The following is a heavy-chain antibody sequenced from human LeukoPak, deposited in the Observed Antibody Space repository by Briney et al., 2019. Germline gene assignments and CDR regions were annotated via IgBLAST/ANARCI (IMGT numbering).Heavy chain of an antibody. CDR3: TKDFDWLSGDRFEY. CDR2: ISGSGGRT. D-gene: IGHD3-9*01. J-gene: IGHJ4*02. Sequence: GGSLRLSCAASRFTFSSYAMSWVRQAPGKGLEWVSAISGSGGRTYYADSVKGRFTISRDIAKNSLSLQMNSLRAEDTAVYYCTKDFDWLSGDRFEYWGQGTLVTVSS. V-gene: IGHV3-23*01. CDR1: RFTFSSYA.